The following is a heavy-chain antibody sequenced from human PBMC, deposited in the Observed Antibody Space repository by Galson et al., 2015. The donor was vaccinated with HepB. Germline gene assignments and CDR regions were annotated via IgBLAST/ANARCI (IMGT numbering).Heavy chain of an antibody. CDR1: GFTFSSYS. V-gene: IGHV3-48*01. Sequence: SLRLSCAASGFTFSSYSMSWVRQAPEKGLEWVSYISSSSSSIYYADSVKGRFAISRDNSKNTLYLQMSSLRAEDTAIYYCAKDSLRDYFGSGTLWAFDVWGQGTMVTVSS. CDR2: ISSSSSSI. CDR3: AKDSLRDYFGSGTLWAFDV. D-gene: IGHD3-10*01. J-gene: IGHJ3*01.